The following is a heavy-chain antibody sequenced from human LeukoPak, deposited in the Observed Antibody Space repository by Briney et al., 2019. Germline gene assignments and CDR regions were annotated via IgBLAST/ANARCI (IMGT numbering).Heavy chain of an antibody. D-gene: IGHD4-11*01. J-gene: IGHJ3*02. V-gene: IGHV4-39*07. CDR1: GGSISSSSYY. CDR2: IYYSGST. Sequence: PSETLSLTCTVSGGSISSSSYYWGWIRQPPGKGLEWIGSIYYSGSTYYNPSLKSRVTISVDTSKNQFSLKLSSVTAADTAVYYCAGSATAADDSNYPDAAFDIWGQGTMVTVSS. CDR3: AGSATAADDSNYPDAAFDI.